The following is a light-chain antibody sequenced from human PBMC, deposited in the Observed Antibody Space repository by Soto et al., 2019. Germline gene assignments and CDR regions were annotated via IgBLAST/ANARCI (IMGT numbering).Light chain of an antibody. CDR1: QSISSS. V-gene: IGKV3-20*01. J-gene: IGKJ3*01. CDR3: QQYGRSPPFI. Sequence: EIVLTQSPVTLSLSPGERATLSCGASQSISSSLAWYQHKPGQSPRLLIYGGSTRVTGIPDRFSGSGSGTDFTLTISRLEPEDFAVYYCQQYGRSPPFIFGPGTKVDIK. CDR2: GGS.